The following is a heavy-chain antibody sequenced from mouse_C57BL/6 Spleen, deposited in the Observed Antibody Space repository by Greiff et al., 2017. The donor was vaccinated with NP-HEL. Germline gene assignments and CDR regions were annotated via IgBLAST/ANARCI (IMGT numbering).Heavy chain of an antibody. CDR1: GYSFTSYY. D-gene: IGHD2-3*01. J-gene: IGHJ1*03. V-gene: IGHV1-66*01. Sequence: VQRVESGPELVKPGASVKISCKASGYSFTSYYIHWVKQRPGQGLEWIGWIYPGSGNTKYNEKFKGKATLTADTSSSTAYMQLSSLTSEDSAVYYCARNDGYYVWYFDVWGTGTTVTVSS. CDR2: IYPGSGNT. CDR3: ARNDGYYVWYFDV.